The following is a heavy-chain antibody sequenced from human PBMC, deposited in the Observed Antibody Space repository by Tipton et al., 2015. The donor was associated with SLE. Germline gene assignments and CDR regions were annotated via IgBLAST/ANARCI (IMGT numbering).Heavy chain of an antibody. V-gene: IGHV4-39*07. D-gene: IGHD6-19*01. CDR3: ARHERWPHFDY. J-gene: IGHJ4*02. CDR1: GGSISSSSYY. CDR2: MYYSGST. Sequence: TLSLTCTVSGGSISSSSYYWDWIRQPPGKGLEWIGSMYYSGSTYYTPSLKSRVTISIDTSKNQFSLKLSSMTAADTAVYYCARHERWPHFDYWGQGTLVTVSS.